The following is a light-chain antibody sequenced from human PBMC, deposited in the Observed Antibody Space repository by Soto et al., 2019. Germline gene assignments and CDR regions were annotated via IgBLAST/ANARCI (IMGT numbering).Light chain of an antibody. CDR3: QQYGSSGT. J-gene: IGKJ1*01. Sequence: ESVLTQSPGTLSLSPGERATLSCRASQSVSNSFFAWYQQKPGQAPRLLIYDASNRATGIPARFSGSGSGTDFTLTISRLEPEDFAVYYCQQYGSSGTFGQRTKVDNK. CDR1: QSVSNSF. CDR2: DAS. V-gene: IGKV3-20*01.